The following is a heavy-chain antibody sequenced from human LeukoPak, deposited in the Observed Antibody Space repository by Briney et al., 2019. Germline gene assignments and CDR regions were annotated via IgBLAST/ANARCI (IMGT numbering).Heavy chain of an antibody. CDR2: IIPIFGRA. CDR1: GGTFSSYA. D-gene: IGHD2-15*01. V-gene: IGHV1-69*05. CDR3: ARAVGVARTYYFDY. J-gene: IGHJ4*02. Sequence: ASVKVSCKASGGTFSSYAISWVRQAPGQGLEWMGGIIPIFGRANYAQKFQGRVTITTDESTSTAYMELSSLRSEDTAVYYCARAVGVARTYYFDYWGQGTLVTVSS.